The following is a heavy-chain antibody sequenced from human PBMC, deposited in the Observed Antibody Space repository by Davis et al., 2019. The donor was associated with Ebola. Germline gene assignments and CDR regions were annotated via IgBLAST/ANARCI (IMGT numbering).Heavy chain of an antibody. CDR1: GFTVSSNY. V-gene: IGHV3-66*01. Sequence: GGSLRLSCAASGFTVSSNYMSCVRQAPGKGLEWVSVIYSGGSTYYADSVKGRFTISRDNSKNTLYLQMNSLRAEDTAVYYCASLPESITIFGVVYRVFDPWGQGTLVTVSS. CDR3: ASLPESITIFGVVYRVFDP. J-gene: IGHJ5*02. D-gene: IGHD3-3*01. CDR2: IYSGGST.